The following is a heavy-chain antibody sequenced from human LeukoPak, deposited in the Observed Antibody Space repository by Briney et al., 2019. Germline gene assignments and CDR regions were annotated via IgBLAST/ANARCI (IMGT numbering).Heavy chain of an antibody. J-gene: IGHJ4*02. CDR2: INPNNGGT. D-gene: IGHD6-13*01. CDR1: GYTFTGYY. V-gene: IGHV1-2*02. Sequence: SVKVSCKASGYTFTGYYMHWVRQAPGQGLEWMGWINPNNGGTHYAQKFQGRVTMTRDTSITTAYMELSRLRSDDTAMYYCAREATVVAAGTAGINFDYWGQGTLVTVSS. CDR3: AREATVVAAGTAGINFDY.